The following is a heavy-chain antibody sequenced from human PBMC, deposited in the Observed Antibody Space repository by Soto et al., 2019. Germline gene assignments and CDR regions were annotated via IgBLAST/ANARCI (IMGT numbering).Heavy chain of an antibody. V-gene: IGHV1-69*13. D-gene: IGHD4-4*01. J-gene: IGHJ6*02. CDR2: IIPIFGTA. CDR3: ARVGGYDYSNSYYYYYGMDV. Sequence: ASVKVSCKASGGTFSSYAISWVRQAPGQGLEWMGGIIPIFGTANYAQKFQGRVTITADESTSTAYMELSSLRSEDTAVYYCARVGGYDYSNSYYYYYGMDVWGQGTTVTVSS. CDR1: GGTFSSYA.